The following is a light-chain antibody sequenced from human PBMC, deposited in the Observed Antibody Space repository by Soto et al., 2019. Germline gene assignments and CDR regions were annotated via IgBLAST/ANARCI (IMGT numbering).Light chain of an antibody. CDR2: GAS. Sequence: ETVLTQSPGTLSLSPGERATLFCRASQSVTNNYLAWYQHKPGQAPRLLIYGASSRATGIPGRFSGSGSGTDFTLTISRLEPEDFAVYYCQQHGRSPPSWTFGQGTKVEIK. J-gene: IGKJ1*01. CDR1: QSVTNNY. CDR3: QQHGRSPPSWT. V-gene: IGKV3-20*01.